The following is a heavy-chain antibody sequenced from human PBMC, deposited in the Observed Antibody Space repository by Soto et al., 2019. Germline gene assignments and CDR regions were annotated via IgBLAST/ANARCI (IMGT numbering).Heavy chain of an antibody. V-gene: IGHV1-69*13. J-gene: IGHJ4*02. CDR1: GGTFSSYA. CDR3: GREGDEACSYGLCY. D-gene: IGHD3-16*01. CDR2: IIPIFGTA. Sequence: GASVKVSCKASGGTFSSYAISWVRQAPGQGLEWMGGIIPIFGTANYAQKFQGRVTITADESTSTAYMELSSLRSEDTAVYCWGREGDEACSYGLCYWGQGSLVTVSS.